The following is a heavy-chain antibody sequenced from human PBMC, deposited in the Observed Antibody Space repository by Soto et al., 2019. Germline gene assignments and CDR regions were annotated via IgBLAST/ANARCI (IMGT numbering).Heavy chain of an antibody. V-gene: IGHV1-69*13. J-gene: IGHJ6*02. CDR2: IIPIFGTA. Sequence: ASVKVSCKASGGTFSSYAISWVRQAPGQGLEWMGGIIPIFGTANYAQKFQGRVTITADESMSTAYMELSSLRSEERAVYYCARGRRGIYDILTGYYNYYYYYGMDVWGQGTTVTVSS. D-gene: IGHD3-9*01. CDR3: ARGRRGIYDILTGYYNYYYYYGMDV. CDR1: GGTFSSYA.